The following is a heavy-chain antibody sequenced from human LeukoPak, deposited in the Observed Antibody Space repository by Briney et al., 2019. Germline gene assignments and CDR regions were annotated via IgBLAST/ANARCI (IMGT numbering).Heavy chain of an antibody. D-gene: IGHD2-8*01. J-gene: IGHJ6*02. CDR1: GGSISSYY. Sequence: SETLSLTCTVSGGSISSYYWSWIRQPPGKGLEWIGYIYYSGSTNYNPSLKIRATISVDTSKNQFSLKLSSVTAADTAVYYCARARLYGSYYYYYGMDVWGQGTTVTVSS. CDR3: ARARLYGSYYYYYGMDV. CDR2: IYYSGST. V-gene: IGHV4-59*13.